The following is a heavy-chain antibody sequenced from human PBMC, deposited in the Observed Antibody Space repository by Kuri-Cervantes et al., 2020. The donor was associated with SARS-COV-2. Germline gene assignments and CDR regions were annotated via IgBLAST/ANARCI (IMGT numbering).Heavy chain of an antibody. Sequence: GGSLRLSCAASGFTFSSYAMHWVRQAPGKGLEWVAVISYDGSNKYYADSVKGRFTISRDNSKNTLYLQMNSLRAEDTALYYCAKGRYYSDVWGTGTTVTVSS. D-gene: IGHD3-10*01. CDR3: AKGRYYSDV. V-gene: IGHV3-30*04. CDR2: ISYDGSNK. CDR1: GFTFSSYA. J-gene: IGHJ6*04.